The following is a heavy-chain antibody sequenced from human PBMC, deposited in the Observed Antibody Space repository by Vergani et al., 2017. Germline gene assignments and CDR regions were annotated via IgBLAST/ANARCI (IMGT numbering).Heavy chain of an antibody. CDR1: GFRFSSYG. V-gene: IGHV3-33*01. Sequence: QVQLVESGGGVVQPGRSLRLSCAASGFRFSSYGMNWVRQAPGKGLEWVAVIWYDGSNKYYADSVKGRFTISRDNSQNKVNLQMNSLRVDDTAVYYCARSRISGGGSFDPWGQGTLVTVSS. CDR2: IWYDGSNK. J-gene: IGHJ5*02. D-gene: IGHD2-15*01. CDR3: ARSRISGGGSFDP.